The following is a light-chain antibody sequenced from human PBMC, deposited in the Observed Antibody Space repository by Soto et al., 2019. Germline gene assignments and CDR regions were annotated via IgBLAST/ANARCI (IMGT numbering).Light chain of an antibody. CDR1: QSVSNF. CDR2: DAS. J-gene: IGKJ2*01. V-gene: IGKV3-11*01. CDR3: QQRSSWSYT. Sequence: EIVLTQSPATLSLSPGERATLSCGASQSVSNFLAWYQQKPGHAPSLFIFDASNRATGTPARFSGSGSGTDFTLTISSLEPEDFAVYYCQQRSSWSYTFGQGTKLEIK.